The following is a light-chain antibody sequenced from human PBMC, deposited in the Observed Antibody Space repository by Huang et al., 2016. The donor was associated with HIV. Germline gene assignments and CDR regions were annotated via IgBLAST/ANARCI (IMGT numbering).Light chain of an antibody. CDR2: MAS. V-gene: IGKV4-1*01. CDR3: QQFYNMPYT. Sequence: DILLTQSPDSLAVSLCERATLTCRSSRSLLFSSNSKNFLAWYQQKPGQSTKLLMYMASVRESGVPERFTCSGSGTEFTLTIASLQAEDVAVYYCQQFYNMPYTFGRGTRLEI. CDR1: RSLLFSSNSKNF. J-gene: IGKJ2*01.